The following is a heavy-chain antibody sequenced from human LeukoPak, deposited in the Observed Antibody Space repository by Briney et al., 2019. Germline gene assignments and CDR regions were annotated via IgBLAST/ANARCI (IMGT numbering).Heavy chain of an antibody. CDR3: AELGITMIGGV. V-gene: IGHV3-66*01. CDR1: GFTVSINS. Sequence: GGSLRLSCTVSGFTVSINSMSWVRQAPGKGLEWVSFIYSGGNTHYSDSVKGRIIISRDNSKNTLYLQMNSLRADDTAVYYCAELGITMIGGVWGKGTTVTISS. D-gene: IGHD3-10*02. CDR2: IYSGGNT. J-gene: IGHJ6*04.